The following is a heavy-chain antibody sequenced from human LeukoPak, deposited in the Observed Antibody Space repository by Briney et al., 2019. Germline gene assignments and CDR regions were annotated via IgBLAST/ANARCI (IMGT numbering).Heavy chain of an antibody. CDR3: ARMVSVVITFNWFDP. CDR1: GYTFTGYY. V-gene: IGHV1-2*04. J-gene: IGHJ5*02. Sequence: ASVKVSCKASGYTFTGYYMHWVRQAPGQGLEWMGWINPNSGGTNYAQKFQGWVTMTRDTSISTAYMELSRLRSDDTAVYYCARMVSVVITFNWFDPWGQGTLVTVSS. CDR2: INPNSGGT. D-gene: IGHD3-22*01.